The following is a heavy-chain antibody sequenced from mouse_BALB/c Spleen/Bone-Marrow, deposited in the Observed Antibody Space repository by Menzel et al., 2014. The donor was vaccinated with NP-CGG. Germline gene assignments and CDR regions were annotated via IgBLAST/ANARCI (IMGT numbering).Heavy chain of an antibody. V-gene: IGHV1-9*01. J-gene: IGHJ3*01. CDR3: ARSPD. CDR1: GYTFNSYW. CDR2: ILPGSGIT. Sequence: QVQLQQSGAELMKPGASVKISCKATGYTFNSYWIEWVKQRPGHGLEWIGEILPGSGITNYNEKFKVKATFNADTSSNTAYMQLSSLTSEDSAVYYCARSPDWGQGTLVTVSA.